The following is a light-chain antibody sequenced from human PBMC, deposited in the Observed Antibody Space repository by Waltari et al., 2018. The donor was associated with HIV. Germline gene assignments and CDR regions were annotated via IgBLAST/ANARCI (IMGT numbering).Light chain of an antibody. V-gene: IGKV2-30*01. J-gene: IGKJ1*01. CDR1: QSLIYTDGNTY. Sequence: DAVLTQSPVSLSVALGRPASISCRSSQSLIYTDGNTYLNWFHQRPGQSPRRLIYKISNRDSGVPDRFSGSGSVTEFTLHISRVEAEDVGIFYCMQSTHWPGTFGQGTKVEIQ. CDR3: MQSTHWPGT. CDR2: KIS.